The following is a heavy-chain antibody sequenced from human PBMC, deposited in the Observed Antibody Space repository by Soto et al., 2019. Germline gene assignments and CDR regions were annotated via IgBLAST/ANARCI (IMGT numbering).Heavy chain of an antibody. CDR1: GGSISSSSYY. J-gene: IGHJ4*02. CDR2: IYYSGST. D-gene: IGHD4-17*01. CDR3: ARRHLVDYGDPFDY. V-gene: IGHV4-39*01. Sequence: SETLSLTCTVSGGSISSSSYYWGWIRQPPGKGLEWIGSIYYSGSTYYNPSLKSRVTISVDTSKNQFSLKLSSVTAADTAVYYCARRHLVDYGDPFDYWGQGTLVTVSS.